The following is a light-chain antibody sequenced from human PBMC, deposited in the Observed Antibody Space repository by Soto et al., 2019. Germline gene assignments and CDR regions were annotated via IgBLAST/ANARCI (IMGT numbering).Light chain of an antibody. V-gene: IGLV2-11*01. CDR2: DVS. CDR3: CSYAGL. J-gene: IGLJ2*01. CDR1: SSDVGAYNY. Sequence: QSALTQPRSVCGSPGQSVTISCTGTSSDVGAYNYVSWYQQYPGKAPKLLIYDVSKRPSGVPDRFSGSKSGNTASLTISGLQAEDEADYYCCSYAGLFGGGTKLTVL.